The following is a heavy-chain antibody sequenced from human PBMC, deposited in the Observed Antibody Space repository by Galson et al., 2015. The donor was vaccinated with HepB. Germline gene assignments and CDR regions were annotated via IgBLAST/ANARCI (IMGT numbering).Heavy chain of an antibody. CDR1: GFTFSNSA. D-gene: IGHD1-14*01. V-gene: IGHV3-23*01. CDR2: ISGSGGAP. J-gene: IGHJ4*02. Sequence: SLRLSCAASGFTFSNSAMNWVRQAPGKGLEWVSAISGSGGAPYYADSVKGRFTISRKNSKNTLYLQMKSLRAEDTAVYYCARITYLYYFDYWGLGTLVAVSS. CDR3: ARITYLYYFDY.